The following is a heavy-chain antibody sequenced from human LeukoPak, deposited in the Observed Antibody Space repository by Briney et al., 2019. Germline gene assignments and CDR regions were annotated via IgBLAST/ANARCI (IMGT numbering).Heavy chain of an antibody. J-gene: IGHJ4*02. V-gene: IGHV3-66*01. CDR3: ARDRGNWNDER. CDR1: GFTVSSNY. Sequence: GGSLRLSCAASGFTVSSNYMSWVRQAPGKGLEWVSVIYSGGSTYYADSVKGRFTISRDNSKNTLYLQMNSLRAEDTAVYYCARDRGNWNDERRGQGTLVTVSS. CDR2: IYSGGST. D-gene: IGHD1-1*01.